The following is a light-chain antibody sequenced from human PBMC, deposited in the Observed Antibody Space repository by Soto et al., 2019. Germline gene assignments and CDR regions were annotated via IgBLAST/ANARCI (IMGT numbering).Light chain of an antibody. CDR3: QQYGSSPPRLT. V-gene: IGKV3-20*01. Sequence: EIVLTQSPGTLSLSPGERATLSCRASQSVSSSYLAWYQQKPGQAPRLLIYGASSRATGIPDRFSGSGSGTDFTLTISRLEPEDFAVYYCQQYGSSPPRLTVGGGTKVDIK. CDR2: GAS. J-gene: IGKJ4*01. CDR1: QSVSSSY.